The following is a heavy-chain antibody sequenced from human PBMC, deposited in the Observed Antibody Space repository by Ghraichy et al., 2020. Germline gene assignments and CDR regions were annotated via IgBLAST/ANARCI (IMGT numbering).Heavy chain of an antibody. J-gene: IGHJ6*02. CDR3: AADHVGEGAGGYYYYGMDV. V-gene: IGHV1-58*01. Sequence: SVKVSCKASGFTFTSSAVQWVRQARGQRLEWIGWIVVGSGNTNYAQKFQERVTITRDMSTSTAYMELSSLRSEDTAVYYCAADHVGEGAGGYYYYGMDVWGQGTTVTVSS. D-gene: IGHD4-17*01. CDR1: GFTFTSSA. CDR2: IVVGSGNT.